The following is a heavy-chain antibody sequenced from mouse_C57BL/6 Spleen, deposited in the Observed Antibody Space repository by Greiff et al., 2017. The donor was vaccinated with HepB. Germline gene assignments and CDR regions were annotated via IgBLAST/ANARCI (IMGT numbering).Heavy chain of an antibody. Sequence: EVKLVESGGGLVKPGGSLKLSCAASGFTFSSYTMSWVRQTPEKRLEWVATISGGGGNTYYPDSVKGRFTISRDNAKNTLYLQMSSLRSEDTALYYCARRDVYYAMDYWGQGTSVTVSS. J-gene: IGHJ4*01. V-gene: IGHV5-9*01. CDR1: GFTFSSYT. CDR3: ARRDVYYAMDY. D-gene: IGHD3-3*01. CDR2: ISGGGGNT.